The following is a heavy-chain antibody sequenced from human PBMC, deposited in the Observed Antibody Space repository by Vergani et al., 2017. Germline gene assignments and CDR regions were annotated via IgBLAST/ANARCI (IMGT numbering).Heavy chain of an antibody. Sequence: QVHLVESGGGVVQPGRSLRLSCVVSGFTSSYYGMHWVRQAPGKGLEWVAVISYDGTQKYYADSVKGRFTISRDNSKSTLYLQMNSLRAEDTAVYYCAKRMWELLRGYYYYMDGWSEGGTVTV. CDR3: AKRMWELLRGYYYYMDG. D-gene: IGHD1-26*01. J-gene: IGHJ6*03. CDR1: GFTSSYYG. CDR2: ISYDGTQK. V-gene: IGHV3-30*18.